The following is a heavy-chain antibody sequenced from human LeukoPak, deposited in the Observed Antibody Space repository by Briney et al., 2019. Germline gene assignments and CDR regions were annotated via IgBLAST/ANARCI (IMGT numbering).Heavy chain of an antibody. CDR3: ARSQDYYEFDY. J-gene: IGHJ4*02. V-gene: IGHV4-39*01. CDR1: GVSISSSSYY. D-gene: IGHD3-16*01. Sequence: PSETLSPTCTVSGVSISSSSYYWGWIRQPPGKGLEWIGSLDYSGSTYYNPSLQSRVTRSVDTSKNQFSLRLSSVTAADTAVYYCARSQDYYEFDYWGQGSLVTVSS. CDR2: LDYSGST.